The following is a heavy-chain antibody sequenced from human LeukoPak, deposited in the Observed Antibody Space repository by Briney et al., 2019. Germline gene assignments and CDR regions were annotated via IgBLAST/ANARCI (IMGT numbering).Heavy chain of an antibody. Sequence: GASVKVSCKASGYTFTSYGISWVRQAPGQGLEWMGWISAYNGNTNYAQKLQGRVTMTTDTSTSTAYMELRSLRSDDTAVYYCARERYCSGGSCPNWFDPWGQGTLVTVSS. V-gene: IGHV1-18*01. J-gene: IGHJ5*02. CDR1: GYTFTSYG. CDR3: ARERYCSGGSCPNWFDP. D-gene: IGHD2-15*01. CDR2: ISAYNGNT.